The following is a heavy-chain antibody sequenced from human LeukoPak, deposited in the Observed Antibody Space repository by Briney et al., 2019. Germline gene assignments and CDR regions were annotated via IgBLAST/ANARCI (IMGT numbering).Heavy chain of an antibody. Sequence: PGGSLRLSCAASGFTFSSYGMHWVRQAPGKGREWVAFIRYDGSNKYYADSVKGRFTISRDNSKNTLYLQMNSLRAEDTAVYYCARGLYPYYYYMDVWGKGTTVTVSS. CDR2: IRYDGSNK. CDR3: ARGLYPYYYYMDV. J-gene: IGHJ6*03. CDR1: GFTFSSYG. V-gene: IGHV3-30*02. D-gene: IGHD2-2*02.